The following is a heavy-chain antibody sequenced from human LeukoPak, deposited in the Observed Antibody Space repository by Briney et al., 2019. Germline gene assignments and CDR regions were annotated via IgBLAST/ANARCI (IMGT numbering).Heavy chain of an antibody. CDR1: GFTFSSYA. Sequence: PGASVRLSCAASGFTFSSYAMSWVRQTPGKGLDWVSTISATGDGTVYADSVKGRFTISRDNSKTTLRLQMNSLRADDTAVYYCAKDWATVPSRLSPFDSWGQGILVTVSS. CDR3: AKDWATVPSRLSPFDS. J-gene: IGHJ4*02. V-gene: IGHV3-23*01. D-gene: IGHD2-2*01. CDR2: ISATGDGT.